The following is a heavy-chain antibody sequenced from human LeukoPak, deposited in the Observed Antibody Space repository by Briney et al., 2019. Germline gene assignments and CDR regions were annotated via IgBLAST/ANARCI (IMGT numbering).Heavy chain of an antibody. CDR3: ARHVRVPNWFDP. V-gene: IGHV4-59*08. CDR1: GGSISSYY. D-gene: IGHD2/OR15-2a*01. Sequence: SETLSLTCTVSGGSISSYYWSWIRQPPGKGLEWIGYIYYSGSTNYNPSPKSRVTISVDTSKNQFSLKLSSVTAADTAVYYCARHVRVPNWFDPWGQGTLVTVSS. J-gene: IGHJ5*02. CDR2: IYYSGST.